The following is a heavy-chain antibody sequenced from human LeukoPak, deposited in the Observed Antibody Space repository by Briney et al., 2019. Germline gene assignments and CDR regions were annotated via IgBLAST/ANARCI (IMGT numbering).Heavy chain of an antibody. CDR1: GFTFSGSA. CDR2: IRSKANSYAT. Sequence: GGSLRLSCAASGFTFSGSAMHWVRQASGKGLEWVGRIRSKANSYATAYAASVKGRFTISRDDSKNTAYLQMNSLKTEDTAVYYCTSHGYCSGGSCRRVALNYYYYYMDVWGKGTTVTVSS. V-gene: IGHV3-73*01. J-gene: IGHJ6*03. CDR3: TSHGYCSGGSCRRVALNYYYYYMDV. D-gene: IGHD2-15*01.